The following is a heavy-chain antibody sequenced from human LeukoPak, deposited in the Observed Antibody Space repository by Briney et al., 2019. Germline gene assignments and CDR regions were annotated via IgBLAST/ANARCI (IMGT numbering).Heavy chain of an antibody. J-gene: IGHJ4*02. CDR3: TRGAGWLIDY. CDR1: DDSISDYY. D-gene: IGHD3-16*01. CDR2: FHNSGTS. Sequence: SETLSLTCTVSDDSISDYYRGWIRQPPGKGLGWIGYFHNSGTSTYNPSLKSRVTISADTSKNQFSLKLNSLTTADTAVYYCTRGAGWLIDYWGQGILVTVSS. V-gene: IGHV4-59*01.